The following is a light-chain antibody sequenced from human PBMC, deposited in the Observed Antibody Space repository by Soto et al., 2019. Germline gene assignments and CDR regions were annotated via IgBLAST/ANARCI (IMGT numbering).Light chain of an antibody. CDR1: SGHSSYA. CDR3: QTWVTGIQV. J-gene: IGLJ2*01. CDR2: LNSDGSH. V-gene: IGLV4-69*01. Sequence: QPVLTQSPSASASLGASVKLTCTLSSGHSSYAIAWHQQRPEKGPRYLMKLNSDGSHSKGDGIPDRFSGSSSGAERYLTISSFQSEDEADYYCQTWVTGIQVFGGGTKLTVL.